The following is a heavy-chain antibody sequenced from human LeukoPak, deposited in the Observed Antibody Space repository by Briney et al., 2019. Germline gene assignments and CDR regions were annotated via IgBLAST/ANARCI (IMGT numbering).Heavy chain of an antibody. D-gene: IGHD6-13*01. CDR2: ISAYNDNT. Sequence: ASVKVSCKTSGYIFTTYGISWVRQAPGQGLEWMGWISAYNDNTDFAQNFQGRVTKTTDKSTSTAYMELRRLRSDDTTVYYCATGGAQIPAPGLYWGQGTLVTVSS. CDR1: GYIFTTYG. J-gene: IGHJ4*02. V-gene: IGHV1-18*04. CDR3: ATGGAQIPAPGLY.